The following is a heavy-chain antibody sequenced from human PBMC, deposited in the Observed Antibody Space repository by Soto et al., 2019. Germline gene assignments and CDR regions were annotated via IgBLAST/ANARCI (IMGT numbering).Heavy chain of an antibody. D-gene: IGHD2-15*01. J-gene: IGHJ4*02. CDR2: IYPGDSDT. CDR3: ARQDFQEAPLAATPLPATYYFDY. CDR1: GYSFTSYW. V-gene: IGHV5-51*01. Sequence: GESLKISCKGSGYSFTSYWIGWVRQMPGKGLEWMGIIYPGDSDTRYSPSFQGQVTISADKSISTAYLQWSSLKASDTAMYYCARQDFQEAPLAATPLPATYYFDYWGQGTLVTVSS.